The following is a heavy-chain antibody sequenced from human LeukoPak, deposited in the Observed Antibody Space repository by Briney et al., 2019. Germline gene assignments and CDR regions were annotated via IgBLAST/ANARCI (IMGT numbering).Heavy chain of an antibody. CDR1: GLTFSTSG. D-gene: IGHD1-14*01. J-gene: IGHJ4*02. V-gene: IGHV3-21*06. CDR2: IGPTGSDR. CDR3: ATETNGRHYDY. Sequence: PGGSLRLSCTASGLTFSTSGFNGVRQPPGRGLEGVASIGPTGSDRYHADSIKGRFTISRDNANNFLYLQMNSLRAEDTAVYYCATETNGRHYDYWGQGTLLTVSS.